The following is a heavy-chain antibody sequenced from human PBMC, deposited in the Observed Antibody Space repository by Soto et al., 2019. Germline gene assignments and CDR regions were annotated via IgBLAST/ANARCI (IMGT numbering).Heavy chain of an antibody. CDR3: ARSYYDSSGYYPYDYYGTDV. J-gene: IGHJ6*02. CDR1: GYTFTSYA. CDR2: INAGNGNT. V-gene: IGHV1-3*01. D-gene: IGHD3-22*01. Sequence: ASVKVSCKASGYTFTSYAMHWVRQAPGQRLEWMGWINAGNGNTKYSQKFQGRVTITRDTSASTAYMELSSLRSEDTAVYYCARSYYDSSGYYPYDYYGTDVWGQGTTVTVSS.